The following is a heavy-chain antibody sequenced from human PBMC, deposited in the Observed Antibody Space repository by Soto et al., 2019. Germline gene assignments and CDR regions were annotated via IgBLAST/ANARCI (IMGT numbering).Heavy chain of an antibody. D-gene: IGHD2-15*01. Sequence: GGSLRLXCAASGFTFSSYAMSWVRQAPGKGLEWVSAISGSGGSTYYADSVKGRFTISRDNSKNTLYLQMNSLRAEDTAVYYCAKDLGVGFLSPGSNWFDPWGQGTLVTVSS. CDR2: ISGSGGST. J-gene: IGHJ5*02. V-gene: IGHV3-23*01. CDR1: GFTFSSYA. CDR3: AKDLGVGFLSPGSNWFDP.